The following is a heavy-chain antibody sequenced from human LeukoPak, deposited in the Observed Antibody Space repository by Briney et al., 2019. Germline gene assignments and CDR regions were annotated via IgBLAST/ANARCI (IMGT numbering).Heavy chain of an antibody. CDR3: ARGLHCSKANCRRGEWFDP. CDR2: MNPGSGNT. J-gene: IGHJ5*02. CDR1: GYTFTSYA. V-gene: IGHV1-8*01. D-gene: IGHD2-2*01. Sequence: GASVKPSCKASGYTFTSYAINWVRQATGQGLEWMGWMNPGSGNTGYAQKVQGRVTMTRNASISTAYMELSSLRSEDTAMYYCARGLHCSKANCRRGEWFDPWGQGTLVTVSS.